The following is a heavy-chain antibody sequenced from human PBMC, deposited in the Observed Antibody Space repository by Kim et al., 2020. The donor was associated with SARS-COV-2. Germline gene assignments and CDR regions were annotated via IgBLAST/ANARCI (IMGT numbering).Heavy chain of an antibody. CDR3: AKDLDDYVWGSYRSYDY. D-gene: IGHD3-16*02. CDR1: GFTFSSYA. CDR2: ISGSGGST. Sequence: GGSLRLSCAASGFTFSSYAMSWVRQAPGKGLEWVSAISGSGGSTYYADSVKGRFTISRDNSKNTLYLQMNSLRAEDTAVYYCAKDLDDYVWGSYRSYDYWGQGTLVTVSS. V-gene: IGHV3-23*01. J-gene: IGHJ4*02.